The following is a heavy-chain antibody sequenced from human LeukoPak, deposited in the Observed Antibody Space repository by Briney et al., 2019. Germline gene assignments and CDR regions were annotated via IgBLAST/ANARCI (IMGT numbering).Heavy chain of an antibody. CDR2: VSGSGGST. Sequence: SGGSLRLSCAASGFTFSSYAMSWVRQAPGKGLEWVSGVSGSGGSTYYADSVKGGFTISRDNSKNTLYLQMNSLRAEDTAVYYCAKDLDIVATITGNWGQGTLVTVSS. CDR1: GFTFSSYA. V-gene: IGHV3-23*01. CDR3: AKDLDIVATITGN. J-gene: IGHJ4*02. D-gene: IGHD5-12*01.